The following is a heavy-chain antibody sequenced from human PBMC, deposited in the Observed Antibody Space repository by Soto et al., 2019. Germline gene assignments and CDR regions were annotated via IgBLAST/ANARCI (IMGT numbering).Heavy chain of an antibody. V-gene: IGHV4-31*03. Sequence: PSETLSLTCTVSGGSISSGGYYWSWIRQHPGKGLEWIGYIYYSGSTYYNPSLKSRVTISVDTSKNQFSLKLSSVTAADTAVYYCARESPYYGSGSPYYYHGMDVWGQGTTVTVSS. J-gene: IGHJ6*02. CDR2: IYYSGST. D-gene: IGHD3-10*01. CDR1: GGSISSGGYY. CDR3: ARESPYYGSGSPYYYHGMDV.